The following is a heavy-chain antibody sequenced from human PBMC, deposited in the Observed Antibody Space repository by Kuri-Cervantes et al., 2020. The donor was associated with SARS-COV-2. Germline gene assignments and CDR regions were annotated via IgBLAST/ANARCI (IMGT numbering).Heavy chain of an antibody. Sequence: AGSLRLSCAASGFTFSSYAMSWVRQAPGKGLEWVSAISGSGGSTYYADSVKGRFTISRDNSKNTLYLQMNSLRAEDTAVYYCAKDSGYQLHYVYYYYGMDVWGQGTTVTVSS. CDR2: ISGSGGST. CDR1: GFTFSSYA. D-gene: IGHD2-2*01. J-gene: IGHJ6*02. V-gene: IGHV3-23*01. CDR3: AKDSGYQLHYVYYYYGMDV.